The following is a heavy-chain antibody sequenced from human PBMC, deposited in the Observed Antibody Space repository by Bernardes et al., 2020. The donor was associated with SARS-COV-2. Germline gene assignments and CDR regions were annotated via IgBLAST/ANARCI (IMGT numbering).Heavy chain of an antibody. Sequence: GGSLRLSCAASGFTFSDYYMSWIRQAPGKGLEWVSYISSSTAYISYADSVKGRFTISRDSAKNSLYLQMNSLRAEDTAVYYCARNRVRCPGGTCYPWGHDYWGQGTQVTVSS. CDR3: ARNRVRCPGGTCYPWGHDY. CDR2: ISSSTAYI. CDR1: GFTFSDYY. J-gene: IGHJ4*02. D-gene: IGHD2-15*01. V-gene: IGHV3-11*06.